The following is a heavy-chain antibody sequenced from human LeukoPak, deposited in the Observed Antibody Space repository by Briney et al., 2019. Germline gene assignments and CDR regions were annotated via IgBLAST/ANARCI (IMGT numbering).Heavy chain of an antibody. J-gene: IGHJ3*02. D-gene: IGHD3-16*02. CDR3: ARDLLSPTSETNAFDI. CDR2: IYYSGST. CDR1: GGSISSSSYY. V-gene: IGHV4-39*07. Sequence: PSETLSLTCTVSGGSISSSSYYWGWIRQPPGKGLEWIGSIYYSGSTYYNPSLKSRVTISVDTSKNQFSLKLSSVTAADTAVYYCARDLLSPTSETNAFDIWGQGTMVTVSS.